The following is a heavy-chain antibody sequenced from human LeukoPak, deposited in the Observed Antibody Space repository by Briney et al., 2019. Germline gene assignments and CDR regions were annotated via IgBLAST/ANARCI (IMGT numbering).Heavy chain of an antibody. CDR3: ARTLRFLEWLLWGDAFDI. CDR1: GFTFSSYS. J-gene: IGHJ3*02. CDR2: ISSSSSYI. Sequence: GGSLRLSCAASGFTFSSYSMNWVRQAPGKGLEWVSSISSSSSYIYYADSVKGRFTTSRDNAKNSLYLQMNSLRAEDTAVYYCARTLRFLEWLLWGDAFDIWGQGTMVTVSS. V-gene: IGHV3-21*01. D-gene: IGHD3-3*01.